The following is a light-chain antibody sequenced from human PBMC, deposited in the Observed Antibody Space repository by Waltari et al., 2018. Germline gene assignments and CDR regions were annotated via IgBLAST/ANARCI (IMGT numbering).Light chain of an antibody. CDR2: GNN. CDR1: SSNIGAGFD. CDR3: QSYDSSLFVV. Sequence: QSVLTQPPSVSGAPGRRVTLSCTGSSSNIGAGFDVHWYQQLPGTAPKLLIFGNNNRPSGVPDRFSGSKSGTSASLAITGLQAEDEADYYCQSYDSSLFVVFGGGTKLTVL. J-gene: IGLJ2*01. V-gene: IGLV1-40*01.